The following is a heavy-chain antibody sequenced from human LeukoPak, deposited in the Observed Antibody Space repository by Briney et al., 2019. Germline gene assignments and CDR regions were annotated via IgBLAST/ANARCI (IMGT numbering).Heavy chain of an antibody. V-gene: IGHV1-69*04. Sequence: SVKVSCKASGGTFSSYAISWVRQAPGQGLEWMGRIIPILGIANYAQKFQGRVTITTDESTSTAYMELSSLRSEDTAVYYCARGPGEYDAFDIWGQGTMVTVSS. D-gene: IGHD3-10*01. CDR2: IIPILGIA. J-gene: IGHJ3*02. CDR1: GGTFSSYA. CDR3: ARGPGEYDAFDI.